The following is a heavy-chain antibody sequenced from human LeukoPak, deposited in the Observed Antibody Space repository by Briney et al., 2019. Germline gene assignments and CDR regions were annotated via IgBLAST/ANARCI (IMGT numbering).Heavy chain of an antibody. V-gene: IGHV3-74*01. D-gene: IGHD3/OR15-3a*01. CDR3: ARAGPNWRIDF. J-gene: IGHJ4*02. CDR1: GFTFSDSW. Sequence: GGSLRLSCAASGFTFSDSWIHWVRQVPGKGLLWVSLINNDGSSTTYADSVKGRFTISGDNARNTVYLQMNGLRVDDTATYYCARAGPNWRIDFWGQGTLVTVSS. CDR2: INNDGSST.